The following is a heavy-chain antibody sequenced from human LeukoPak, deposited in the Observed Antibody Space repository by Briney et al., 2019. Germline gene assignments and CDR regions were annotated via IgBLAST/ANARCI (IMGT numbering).Heavy chain of an antibody. D-gene: IGHD6-19*01. CDR2: IKQDGSEK. J-gene: IGHJ4*02. V-gene: IGHV3-7*01. CDR3: ARGYNGWLVAFVDY. CDR1: GFTFSSYW. Sequence: GGSLRLSCAASGFTFSSYWMSWVRQAPGKGLEWVANIKQDGSEKYYVDSVKGRFTISRDNAKNSLYLQMNSLRAEDTAVYYCARGYNGWLVAFVDYWGQATLVTVSS.